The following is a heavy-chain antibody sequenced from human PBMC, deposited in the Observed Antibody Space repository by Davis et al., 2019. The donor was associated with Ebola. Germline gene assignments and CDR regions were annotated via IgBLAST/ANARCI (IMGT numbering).Heavy chain of an antibody. CDR2: IYYSGST. D-gene: IGHD1-7*01. CDR3: ARLPLRELRGGYYYYGMDV. V-gene: IGHV4-39*01. Sequence: PGGSLRLSCTVSGGSLSSSSYYWGWIRQPPGKGLEWIGSIYYSGSTYYNPSLKSRVTISVDTSKNQFSLKLSSVTAADTAVYYCARLPLRELRGGYYYYGMDVWGQGTTVTVSS. J-gene: IGHJ6*02. CDR1: GGSLSSSSYY.